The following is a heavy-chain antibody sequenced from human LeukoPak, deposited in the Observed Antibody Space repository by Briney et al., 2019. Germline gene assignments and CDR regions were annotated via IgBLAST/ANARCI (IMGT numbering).Heavy chain of an antibody. CDR3: AKRAGYCSSTSCYQDYYMDV. V-gene: IGHV3-21*04. D-gene: IGHD2-2*01. J-gene: IGHJ6*03. CDR2: ISSSSSYI. CDR1: GFTFSSYS. Sequence: GGSLRLSCAASGFTFSSYSMNWVRQAPGKGLEWVSSISSSSSYIYYADSVKGRFTISRDNSKNTLYLQMNSLRAEDTAVYYCAKRAGYCSSTSCYQDYYMDVWGKGTTVTVSS.